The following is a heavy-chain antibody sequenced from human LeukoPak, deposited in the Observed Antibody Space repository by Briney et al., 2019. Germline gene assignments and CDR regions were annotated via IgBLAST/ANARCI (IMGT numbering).Heavy chain of an antibody. D-gene: IGHD2-15*01. J-gene: IGHJ6*02. CDR3: ARDLKAYCRGCICYFDYYGIDV. CDR2: IYTSGST. CDR1: GGSFSSYY. Sequence: SETLSLTCTVSGGSFSSYYWSWIRQPAGKGLEWIGRIYTSGSTNYNPSLKSRVTMSAGTSKNQFSLKLSSVTAADTAVYYCARDLKAYCRGCICYFDYYGIDVCGQGTTVTVSS. V-gene: IGHV4-4*07.